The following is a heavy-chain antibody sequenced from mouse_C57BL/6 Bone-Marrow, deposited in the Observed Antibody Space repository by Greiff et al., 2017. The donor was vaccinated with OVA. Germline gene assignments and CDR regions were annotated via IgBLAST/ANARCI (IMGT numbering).Heavy chain of an antibody. J-gene: IGHJ4*01. V-gene: IGHV1-9*01. Sequence: QVQLQQSGAELMKPGASVKLSCKATGYTFTGYWIEWVKQRPGHGLEWIGEILPGSGSTNYNEKFKGKATFTADTSSNTAYMQLSSLTTEDSAIYYWARRKGYSNYVGYAMDYWGQGTSVTVSS. CDR1: GYTFTGYW. CDR2: ILPGSGST. CDR3: ARRKGYSNYVGYAMDY. D-gene: IGHD2-5*01.